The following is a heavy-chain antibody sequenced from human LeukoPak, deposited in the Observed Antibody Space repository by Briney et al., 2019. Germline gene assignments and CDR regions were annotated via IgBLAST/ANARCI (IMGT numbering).Heavy chain of an antibody. CDR2: ISAYNGNT. CDR3: ATPDHYDFWSGPYGMDV. Sequence: GASVKVSCKASGYTFTSYYMHWVRQAPGQGLEWMGWISAYNGNTNYAQKLQGRVTMTTDTSTSTAYMELRSLRSDDTAVYYCATPDHYDFWSGPYGMDVWGQGTTVTVSS. D-gene: IGHD3-3*01. V-gene: IGHV1-18*04. J-gene: IGHJ6*02. CDR1: GYTFTSYY.